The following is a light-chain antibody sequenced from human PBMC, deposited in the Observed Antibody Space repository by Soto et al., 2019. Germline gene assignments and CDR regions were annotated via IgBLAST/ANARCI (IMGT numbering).Light chain of an antibody. V-gene: IGKV3-20*01. Sequence: EIVLTQSPGTLSLSPGERATLSCRASQSVSSSYLAWYQQKPGQAPRLLIYGASSRATGIPDRVSGSGSGTDFTLTISRLEPEDFAVYYCQQYGSSPWLTFGGGIKVEIK. CDR3: QQYGSSPWLT. CDR1: QSVSSSY. CDR2: GAS. J-gene: IGKJ4*01.